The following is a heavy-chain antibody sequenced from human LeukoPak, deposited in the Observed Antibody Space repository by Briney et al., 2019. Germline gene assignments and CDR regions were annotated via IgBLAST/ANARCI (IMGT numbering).Heavy chain of an antibody. V-gene: IGHV4-39*07. D-gene: IGHD3-22*01. CDR2: IYYSGST. CDR3: ARDDTMIVVVRDAFDI. CDR1: GGSISSSSYY. J-gene: IGHJ3*02. Sequence: PSETLSLTCTVSGGSISSSSYYWGWIRQPPGKGLEWIGSIYYSGSTYYNPSLKSRVTISVDTSKNQFSLKLSSVTAADTAVYYCARDDTMIVVVRDAFDIWGQGTMVTVSP.